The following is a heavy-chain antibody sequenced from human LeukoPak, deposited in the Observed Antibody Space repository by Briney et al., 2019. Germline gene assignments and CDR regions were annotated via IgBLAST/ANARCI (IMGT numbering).Heavy chain of an antibody. CDR1: GYTFTSYY. J-gene: IGHJ3*02. V-gene: IGHV1-46*01. CDR3: AREGYYDSSGYSAFDI. Sequence: ASVKVSCKASGYTFTSYYMHWVRQAPGQGLEWMGIISPSGGSTSYAQKFQGRVTMTRDTSTSTVYMELSSLRSEDTAVYYCAREGYYDSSGYSAFDIWGQGTMVTVSS. CDR2: ISPSGGST. D-gene: IGHD3-22*01.